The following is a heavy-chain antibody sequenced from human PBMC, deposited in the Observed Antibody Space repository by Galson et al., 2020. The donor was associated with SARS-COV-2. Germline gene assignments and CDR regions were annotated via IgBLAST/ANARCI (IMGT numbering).Heavy chain of an antibody. CDR3: ATMWAYYDSSGYYGY. D-gene: IGHD3-22*01. CDR1: GYTLTELS. V-gene: IGHV1-24*01. Sequence: VSCKVSGYTLTELSMHWVRQAPGKGLEWMGGFDPEDGETIYAQKFQGRVTMTEDTSTGTSYMELSSLRSEDTAVYYCATMWAYYDSSGYYGYWGQGTLVTVSS. CDR2: FDPEDGET. J-gene: IGHJ4*02.